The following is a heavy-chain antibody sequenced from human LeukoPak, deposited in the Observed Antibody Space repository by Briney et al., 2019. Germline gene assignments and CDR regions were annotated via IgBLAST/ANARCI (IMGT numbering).Heavy chain of an antibody. Sequence: SVKVSCKASGYTFTSYDINWVRQAPGQGLEWMGRIIPILGIANYAQKFQGRVTITADKSTSTAYMELSSLRSEDTAVYYCARVDCSSTSCYTLWFDPWGQGTLVTVSS. V-gene: IGHV1-69*04. CDR2: IIPILGIA. D-gene: IGHD2-2*02. CDR3: ARVDCSSTSCYTLWFDP. J-gene: IGHJ5*02. CDR1: GYTFTSYD.